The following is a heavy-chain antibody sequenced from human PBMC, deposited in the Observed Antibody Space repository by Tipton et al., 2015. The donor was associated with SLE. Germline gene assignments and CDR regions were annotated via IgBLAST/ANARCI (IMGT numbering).Heavy chain of an antibody. J-gene: IGHJ4*02. CDR2: IKQDGSEK. V-gene: IGHV3-7*01. CDR1: GFTFSNYW. Sequence: SLRLSCAASGFTFSNYWMSWVRQAPGKGLEWVANIKQDGSEKYYVDSVKGRFTISRDNAKNSLYLQMNSLRAEDTAVYYCAREHVDTAMEFDYWGQGTLVTVSS. CDR3: AREHVDTAMEFDY. D-gene: IGHD5-18*01.